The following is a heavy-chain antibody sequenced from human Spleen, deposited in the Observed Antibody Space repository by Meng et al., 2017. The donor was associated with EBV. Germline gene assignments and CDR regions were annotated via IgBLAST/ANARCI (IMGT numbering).Heavy chain of an antibody. CDR1: GGSVSSPNW. D-gene: IGHD2-8*01. CDR3: ARVGSDYANFQV. CDR2: VYPSGNT. J-gene: IGHJ1*01. V-gene: IGHV4-4*02. Sequence: QRRESGPGLVKPSGTRSLTCAVAGGSVSSPNWWSWVRQPPGKGLEWIGEVYPSGNTNYNPSLKSRVTISVDKSKNQFSMNLSSVTAADTAIYYCARVGSDYANFQVWGPGTLVTVSS.